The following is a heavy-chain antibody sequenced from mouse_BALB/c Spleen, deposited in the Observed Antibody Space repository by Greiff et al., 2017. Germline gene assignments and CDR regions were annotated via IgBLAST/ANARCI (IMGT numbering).Heavy chain of an antibody. J-gene: IGHJ3*01. V-gene: IGHV1S56*01. CDR3: ARQDSPFAY. D-gene: IGHD3-2*01. CDR2: IYPGNVNT. CDR1: GYTFPSYY. Sequence: VQLQQSGPELVKPGASVRISCKASGYTFPSYYIHWVKQRPGPGLEWIGWIYPGNVNTKYNEKFKGKATLTADKSSSTAYMQLSSLTSEDSAVYFCARQDSPFAYWGQGTLVTVSA.